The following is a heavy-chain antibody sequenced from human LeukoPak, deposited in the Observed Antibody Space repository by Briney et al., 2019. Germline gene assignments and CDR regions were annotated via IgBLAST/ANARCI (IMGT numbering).Heavy chain of an antibody. D-gene: IGHD6-6*01. Sequence: GGSLRLSCAASGFTFSSYSMNWVRQAPGKGLVWVSRINTDGSSTSYADSVKGRFTISRHNAKNTLYLQMNSLRAEDTAVYYCARDRGSSSPLGRIDPWGQGTLVTVSS. CDR3: ARDRGSSSPLGRIDP. CDR2: INTDGSST. J-gene: IGHJ5*02. V-gene: IGHV3-74*01. CDR1: GFTFSSYS.